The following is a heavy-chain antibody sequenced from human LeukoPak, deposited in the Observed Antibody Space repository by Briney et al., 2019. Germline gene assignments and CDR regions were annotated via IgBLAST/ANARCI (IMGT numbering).Heavy chain of an antibody. V-gene: IGHV3-9*03. CDR1: GFTFDDYA. CDR2: ISWNSGSI. J-gene: IGHJ4*02. Sequence: GGSLRLSCAASGFTFDDYAMHWVRQAPGKGLEWVSGISWNSGSIGYADSVKGRFTISRDNAKNSLYLQMNSLRAEDMALYYCAKGGDASIAAAGSFDYWGQGTLVTVSS. D-gene: IGHD6-13*01. CDR3: AKGGDASIAAAGSFDY.